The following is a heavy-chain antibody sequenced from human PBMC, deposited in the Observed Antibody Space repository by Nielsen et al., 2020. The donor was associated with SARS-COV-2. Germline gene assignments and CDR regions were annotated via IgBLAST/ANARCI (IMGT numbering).Heavy chain of an antibody. CDR3: AKGGSVDYGMDV. J-gene: IGHJ6*02. V-gene: IGHV4-4*02. CDR2: IFHSGST. Sequence: WIRQPPGKGLEWIGEIFHSGSTNYNPSLKSRVTISVDKSKNQFSLKLSSVTAADTAVYYCAKGGSVDYGMDVWGQGTTVTVSS. D-gene: IGHD6-19*01.